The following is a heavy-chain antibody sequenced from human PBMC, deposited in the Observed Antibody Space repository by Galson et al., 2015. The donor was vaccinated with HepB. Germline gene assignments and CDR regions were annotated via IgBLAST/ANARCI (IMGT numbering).Heavy chain of an antibody. D-gene: IGHD6-6*01. CDR2: MNPNSGNT. V-gene: IGHV1-8*01. Sequence: SVKVSCKASGYTFTSYDINWVRQATGQGLEWMGWMNPNSGNTGYAQKFQGRVTMTRNTSISTAYMELSSLRSEDTAVYYCARGLSSYSSSNYYYGMDVWGQGTTVAVSS. J-gene: IGHJ6*02. CDR1: GYTFTSYD. CDR3: ARGLSSYSSSNYYYGMDV.